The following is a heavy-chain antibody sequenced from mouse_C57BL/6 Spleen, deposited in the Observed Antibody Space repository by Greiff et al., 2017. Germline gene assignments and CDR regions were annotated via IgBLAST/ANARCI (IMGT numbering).Heavy chain of an antibody. V-gene: IGHV5-9-1*02. J-gene: IGHJ2*01. CDR3: TRVGGYYLLDY. CDR2: ISSGGDYI. CDR1: GFTFSSYA. Sequence: EVKLQESGEGLVKPGGSLKLSCAASGFTFSSYALSWVRQTPEKRLEWVAYISSGGDYIYYADTVNGRFTISRYNARNTLYLQMSSLKSEDTAMYYCTRVGGYYLLDYWGQGTTLTVSS. D-gene: IGHD2-3*01.